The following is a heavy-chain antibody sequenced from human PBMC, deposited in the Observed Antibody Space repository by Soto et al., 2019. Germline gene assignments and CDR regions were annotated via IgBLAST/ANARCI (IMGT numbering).Heavy chain of an antibody. Sequence: GASVKVSCKVSGYILTELSMHWVRQAPGKGLEWMGGFDAEDGETIYAQKVQGRVTMTKDTSTDTAYMELRSLRSEDTAVYYCARDGRFLEWLLLLAVWGQGTMVTVSS. CDR2: FDAEDGET. CDR1: GYILTELS. D-gene: IGHD3-3*01. V-gene: IGHV1-24*01. J-gene: IGHJ3*01. CDR3: ARDGRFLEWLLLLAV.